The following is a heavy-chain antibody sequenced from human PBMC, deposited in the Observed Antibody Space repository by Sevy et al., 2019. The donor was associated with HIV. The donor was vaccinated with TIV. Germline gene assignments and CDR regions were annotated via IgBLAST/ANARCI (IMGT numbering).Heavy chain of an antibody. Sequence: GGSLRLSCAASGFTFSSYEMNWVRQAPGKGLEWVSYISSSGSTIYYADSVKGRFTISRDNAKNSLYLQMNSLRAEDTAVYYCARSPDIRLQRIAAAGTFDYWGQGTLVTVS. J-gene: IGHJ4*02. CDR1: GFTFSSYE. CDR3: ARSPDIRLQRIAAAGTFDY. CDR2: ISSSGSTI. D-gene: IGHD6-13*01. V-gene: IGHV3-48*03.